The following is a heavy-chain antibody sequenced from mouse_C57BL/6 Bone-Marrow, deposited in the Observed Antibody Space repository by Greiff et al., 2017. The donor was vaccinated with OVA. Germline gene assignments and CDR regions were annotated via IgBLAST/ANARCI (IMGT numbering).Heavy chain of an antibody. CDR1: GFNIKDDY. CDR2: IDPENGDT. J-gene: IGHJ2*01. V-gene: IGHV14-4*01. CDR3: TSRITTVDY. Sequence: VQLQQSGAELVRPGASVKLSCTASGFNIKDDYMHWVKQRPEQGLEWIGWIDPENGDTEYASKFQGKATITADTSSNTAYLQLSILTSEDTAVYYCTSRITTVDYWGQGTTLTVSS. D-gene: IGHD1-1*01.